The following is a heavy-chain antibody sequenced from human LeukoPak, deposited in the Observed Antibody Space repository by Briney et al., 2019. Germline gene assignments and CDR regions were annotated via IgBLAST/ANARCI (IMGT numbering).Heavy chain of an antibody. V-gene: IGHV4-34*01. J-gene: IGHJ4*02. CDR1: GGSFSGYY. CDR3: ARGSSSSWYDPFAY. Sequence: SETLSLTCAVYGGSFSGYYWSWIRQPPGKGLEWIGEINHSGSTNYNPSLKSRVTISVDTSKNQFSLKLSSVTAADTAVYYCARGSSSSWYDPFAYWGQGTLVTVSS. D-gene: IGHD6-13*01. CDR2: INHSGST.